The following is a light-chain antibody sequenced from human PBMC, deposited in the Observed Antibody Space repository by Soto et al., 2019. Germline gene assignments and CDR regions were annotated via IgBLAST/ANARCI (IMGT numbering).Light chain of an antibody. Sequence: QSVLTQPASVSGSPGQSITISCTGTSSDIGGYKYVSWYQQHPGKAPKLIIFEVSNRPSGVSDRFSGSNSGNTASLTISGLQAEDEADYYCSSYSRYSVLVFGGGTNVTVL. J-gene: IGLJ3*02. CDR2: EVS. CDR3: SSYSRYSVLV. CDR1: SSDIGGYKY. V-gene: IGLV2-14*01.